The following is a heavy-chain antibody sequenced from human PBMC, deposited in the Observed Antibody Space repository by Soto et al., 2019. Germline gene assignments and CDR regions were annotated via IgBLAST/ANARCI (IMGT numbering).Heavy chain of an antibody. J-gene: IGHJ6*02. Sequence: QVRLQESGPGLVRPSQTLSLTCTVSGDSLSSGGYYCSWIRQLPGKGLEWIGFIYYSGSTFYNPALRSRVTMSADASKNQISLKLSSVTAADAAVYYCEKTKTPHVRNGMDVWGQGTTVTVSS. V-gene: IGHV4-31*04. CDR1: GDSLSSGGYY. CDR2: IYYSGST. CDR3: EKTKTPHVRNGMDV. D-gene: IGHD2-8*01.